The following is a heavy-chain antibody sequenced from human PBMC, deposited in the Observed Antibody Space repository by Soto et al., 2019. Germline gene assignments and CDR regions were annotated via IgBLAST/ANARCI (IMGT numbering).Heavy chain of an antibody. CDR3: ARESPGSGSYYYYYYGMDV. Sequence: GGSLRLSCAASGFTVSSNYMSWVRQAPGKGLEWVSVIYSGGSTYYADSVKGRFTISRDNSKNTLYLQMNSLRAEDTAVYYCARESPGSGSYYYYYYGMDVWGQGTTVTVSS. D-gene: IGHD3-22*01. CDR2: IYSGGST. J-gene: IGHJ6*02. V-gene: IGHV3-66*01. CDR1: GFTVSSNY.